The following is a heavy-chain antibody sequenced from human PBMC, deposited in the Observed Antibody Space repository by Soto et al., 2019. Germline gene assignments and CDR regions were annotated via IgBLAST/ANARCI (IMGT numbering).Heavy chain of an antibody. D-gene: IGHD5-18*01. J-gene: IGHJ6*02. Sequence: QVPLVQSGAEVKKPGSSVKVSCKASGGTFSSYAISWVRQAPGQGLEWMGGIIPIFGTANYAQKFQGRVTITADESTSTAYMELSSLRSEDTAVYYCARATAMVASDYYYGMDVWGQGTTVTVSS. CDR2: IIPIFGTA. V-gene: IGHV1-69*01. CDR3: ARATAMVASDYYYGMDV. CDR1: GGTFSSYA.